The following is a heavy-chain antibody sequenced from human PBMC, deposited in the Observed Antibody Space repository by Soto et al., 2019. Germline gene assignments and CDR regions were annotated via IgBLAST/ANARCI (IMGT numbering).Heavy chain of an antibody. V-gene: IGHV4-34*01. D-gene: IGHD5-12*01. Sequence: SETLSLTCAVYGGSFSGYYWSWIRQPPGKGLEWIGEINHSGSTNYNPSLKSRVTISVDTSKNQFSLKLSSVTAADTAVYYCAVARGRYSGYLHNRGQGTRVTVAS. J-gene: IGHJ4*02. CDR1: GGSFSGYY. CDR2: INHSGST. CDR3: AVARGRYSGYLHN.